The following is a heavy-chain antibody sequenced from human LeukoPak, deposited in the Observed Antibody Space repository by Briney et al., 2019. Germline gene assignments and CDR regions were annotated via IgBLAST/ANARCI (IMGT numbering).Heavy chain of an antibody. Sequence: SETLSLTCTPSGGSISTYYWSWIRQPPGKGLEWMGYIYHSGSTNYNPSLKSRVTISVDTSKNQFSLKLSSVTAADTAVYYCARGGGYASPIGYWSQGALVTVSS. CDR2: IYHSGST. D-gene: IGHD5-12*01. V-gene: IGHV4-59*01. CDR3: ARGGGYASPIGY. J-gene: IGHJ4*02. CDR1: GGSISTYY.